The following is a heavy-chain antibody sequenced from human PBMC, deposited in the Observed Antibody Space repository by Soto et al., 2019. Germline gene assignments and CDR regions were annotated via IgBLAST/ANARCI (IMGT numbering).Heavy chain of an antibody. D-gene: IGHD2-2*02. CDR2: INAGNGNT. Sequence: QVQLVQSGAEVKKPGASVKVSSEASGYTFTSYAMHWVRQAPGQRLEWMGWINAGNGNTKYSQKFQGRVTITRDTSASTAYMELSSLRSEDTAVYYCAKSATVPAAIAYWGQGTLVTVSS. V-gene: IGHV1-3*01. J-gene: IGHJ4*02. CDR1: GYTFTSYA. CDR3: AKSATVPAAIAY.